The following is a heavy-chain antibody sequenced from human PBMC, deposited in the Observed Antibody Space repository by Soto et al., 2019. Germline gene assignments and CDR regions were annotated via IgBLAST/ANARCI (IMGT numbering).Heavy chain of an antibody. CDR3: AIQGIAVAGTRYYYGMYV. J-gene: IGHJ6*02. Sequence: SETLSLTCTVSGGSISSYYWSWIRQPPGKGLEWIGYIYYSGSTNYNPSLKSRVTISVDTSKNQFSLKLSSVTAADTAVYYCAIQGIAVAGTRYYYGMYVWGQGTMVTVSS. CDR2: IYYSGST. V-gene: IGHV4-59*08. CDR1: GGSISSYY. D-gene: IGHD6-19*01.